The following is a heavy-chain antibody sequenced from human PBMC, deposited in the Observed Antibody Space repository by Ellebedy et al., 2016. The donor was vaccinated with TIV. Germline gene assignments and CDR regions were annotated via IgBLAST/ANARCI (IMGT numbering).Heavy chain of an antibody. Sequence: GESLKISCAASGFTFSSYAMSWVRPAPGKGLEWVSAISGSGGRTYYADSVKGRFTISRDNSKNTLYLQMNSLRAEDMAVYYCAKDLGGIAAAGTGGYWGQGTLVTVSS. CDR3: AKDLGGIAAAGTGGY. CDR2: ISGSGGRT. J-gene: IGHJ4*02. D-gene: IGHD6-13*01. V-gene: IGHV3-23*01. CDR1: GFTFSSYA.